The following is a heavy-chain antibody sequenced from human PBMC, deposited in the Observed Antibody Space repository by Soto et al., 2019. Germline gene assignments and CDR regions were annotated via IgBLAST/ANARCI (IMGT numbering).Heavy chain of an antibody. J-gene: IGHJ5*02. CDR2: IYYSGST. Sequence: SETLSLTCTVSGGSISSYYWSWIRQPPGKGLEWIGYIYYSGSTNYNPSLKSRVTISVDTSKNQFSLKLSSVTAADTAVYYCARGAPAQSLWFGELPPMKINWFDPWGQGTLVTVSS. V-gene: IGHV4-59*01. CDR1: GGSISSYY. D-gene: IGHD3-10*01. CDR3: ARGAPAQSLWFGELPPMKINWFDP.